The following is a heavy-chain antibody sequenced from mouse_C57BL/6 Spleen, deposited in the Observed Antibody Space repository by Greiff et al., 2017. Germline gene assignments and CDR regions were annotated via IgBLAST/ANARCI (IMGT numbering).Heavy chain of an antibody. Sequence: EVKLMESGPGLAKPSQTLSLTCSVTGYSITSAYWNWIRKFPGNKLEYMGYISYSGSTYYNPSLKSRISITRDTSKNQYYLQLNSVTTEDTATYYCARSRYYDYDEAMDYWGQGTSVTVSS. V-gene: IGHV3-8*01. CDR3: ARSRYYDYDEAMDY. D-gene: IGHD2-4*01. CDR2: ISYSGST. J-gene: IGHJ4*01. CDR1: GYSITSAY.